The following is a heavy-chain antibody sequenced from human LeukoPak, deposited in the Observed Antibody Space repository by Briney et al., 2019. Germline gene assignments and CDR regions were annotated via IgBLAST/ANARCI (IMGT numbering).Heavy chain of an antibody. CDR2: IYYSGST. V-gene: IGHV4-30-4*08. Sequence: SRTLSLTCTVSGGSISSGDYYWSWIRQPRGKGLEWVGYIYYSGSTYYNPSLKSRVTISVDTSKNQFSLKLSSVTAADTAVYYCASRRVMVRGVMLDYWGQGTLVTVSS. CDR1: GGSISSGDYY. D-gene: IGHD3-10*01. CDR3: ASRRVMVRGVMLDY. J-gene: IGHJ4*02.